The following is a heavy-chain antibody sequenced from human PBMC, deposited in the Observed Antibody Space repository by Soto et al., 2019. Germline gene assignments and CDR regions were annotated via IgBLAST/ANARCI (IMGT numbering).Heavy chain of an antibody. CDR1: GYTFTDYG. CDR3: ARDNEGGYSAASPFDY. D-gene: IGHD5-18*01. Sequence: QVQLVQSGGEVKKPGASVKVSCKASGYTFTDYGISWLRQAPGQGPEWMAWISTYNGATKYAKKGQGRVTMTTDTSTTTSYMELRSLRFDDTAVYYCARDNEGGYSAASPFDYWGQGTLVTVSS. CDR2: ISTYNGAT. J-gene: IGHJ4*02. V-gene: IGHV1-18*01.